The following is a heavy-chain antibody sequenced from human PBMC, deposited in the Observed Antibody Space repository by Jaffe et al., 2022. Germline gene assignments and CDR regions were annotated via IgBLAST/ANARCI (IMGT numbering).Heavy chain of an antibody. CDR2: IRYDGSNK. D-gene: IGHD6-19*01. CDR1: GFTFSSYG. Sequence: QVQLVESGGGVVQPGGSLRLSCAASGFTFSSYGMHWVRQAPGKGLEWVAFIRYDGSNKYYADSVKGRFTISRDNSKNTLYLQMNSLRAEDTAVYYCAKDVGIWLVRGPWFDPWGQGTLVTVSS. J-gene: IGHJ5*02. CDR3: AKDVGIWLVRGPWFDP. V-gene: IGHV3-30*02.